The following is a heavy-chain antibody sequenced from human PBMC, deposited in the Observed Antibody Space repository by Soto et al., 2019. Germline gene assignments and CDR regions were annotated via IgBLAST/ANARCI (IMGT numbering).Heavy chain of an antibody. CDR3: ARGRRFGYSIKYYYGMDV. Sequence: SETLSLTCTVSGGSISSGGYYWSWIRQHPGKGLEWIGYIYYSGSTYYNPSLKSRVTISVDTSKNQFSLKLSSVTAADTAVYYCARGRRFGYSIKYYYGMDVWGQGTTVT. D-gene: IGHD4-4*01. CDR2: IYYSGST. V-gene: IGHV4-31*03. CDR1: GGSISSGGYY. J-gene: IGHJ6*02.